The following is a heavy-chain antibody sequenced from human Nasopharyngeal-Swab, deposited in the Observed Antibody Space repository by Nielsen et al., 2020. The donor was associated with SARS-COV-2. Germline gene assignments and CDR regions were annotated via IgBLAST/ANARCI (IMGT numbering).Heavy chain of an antibody. Sequence: SETLSLTCAVYGGSFSGYYLSWIRQPPGKVLEWIGEINHIGTTSYNPSLKSRFTISSDTSKNQFSLKLSSVTAADTAVYYCARGHRSISMIVVVIATAHFYFDSWGRRTLVTVTS. CDR3: ARGHRSISMIVVVIATAHFYFDS. CDR2: INHIGTT. J-gene: IGHJ4*02. D-gene: IGHD3-22*01. V-gene: IGHV4-34*01. CDR1: GGSFSGYY.